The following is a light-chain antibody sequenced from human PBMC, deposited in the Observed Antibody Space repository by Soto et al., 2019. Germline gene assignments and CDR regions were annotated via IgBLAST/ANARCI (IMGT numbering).Light chain of an antibody. CDR3: QSYDSTLSSYV. CDR2: GDN. CDR1: SSNIGAGFD. J-gene: IGLJ1*01. Sequence: QSVLTQPPSVSGARGQRVTISCTGSSSNIGAGFDVHWYQQISGSAPKLLIYGDNNRPSGVPDRFSGSKSGTSASLAITGLQAEDEADYYCQSYDSTLSSYVFGTGTKVTVL. V-gene: IGLV1-40*01.